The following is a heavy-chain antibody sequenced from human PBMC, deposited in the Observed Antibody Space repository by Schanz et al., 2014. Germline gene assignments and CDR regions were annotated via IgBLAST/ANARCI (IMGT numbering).Heavy chain of an antibody. J-gene: IGHJ4*02. CDR3: ARDRGYCSGGSCLTFDY. Sequence: QVQLVESGGGVVQFGRSLRLSCVASGFTFSSYGMHWVRQAPGKGLEWVAVISYDGSNKYYADSVKGRFTISRDNSKNTLYLQMNTLRAEYTAVYYCARDRGYCSGGSCLTFDYWGQGTLVTVSS. CDR1: GFTFSSYG. CDR2: ISYDGSNK. D-gene: IGHD2-15*01. V-gene: IGHV3-30*19.